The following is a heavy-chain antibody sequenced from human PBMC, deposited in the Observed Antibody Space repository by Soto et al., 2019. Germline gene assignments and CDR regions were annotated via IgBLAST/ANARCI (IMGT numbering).Heavy chain of an antibody. CDR1: GGSISSYY. CDR3: ARGVLLWFGESLRGYYYYYGMDA. V-gene: IGHV4-59*01. D-gene: IGHD3-10*01. J-gene: IGHJ6*02. CDR2: IYYSGST. Sequence: PSETLSLTCTVSGGSISSYYWSWIRQPPGKGLEWIGYIYYSGSTNYNPSLKSRVTITVDTSKNQFSLKLSSVTAADTAVYYCARGVLLWFGESLRGYYYYYGMDAWGQGTTVTVSS.